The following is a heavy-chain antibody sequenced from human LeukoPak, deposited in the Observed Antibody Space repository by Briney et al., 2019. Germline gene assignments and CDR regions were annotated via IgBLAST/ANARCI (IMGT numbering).Heavy chain of an antibody. Sequence: SETLSLTCAVYGGSFSGYYWSWIRQPPGKGLEWIGEINHSGSTNYNPSLKSRVTISVDTSKNQFSLKLSSVTAADTAVYYCARAGTYYYGSGSYYKPPAPFDYWGQGTLVTVSS. CDR2: INHSGST. V-gene: IGHV4-34*01. CDR3: ARAGTYYYGSGSYYKPPAPFDY. D-gene: IGHD3-10*01. CDR1: GGSFSGYY. J-gene: IGHJ4*02.